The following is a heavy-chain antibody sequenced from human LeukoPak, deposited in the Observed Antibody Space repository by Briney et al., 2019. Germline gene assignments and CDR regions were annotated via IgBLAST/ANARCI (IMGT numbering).Heavy chain of an antibody. D-gene: IGHD3-22*01. CDR2: INPNSSGT. J-gene: IGHJ4*02. CDR3: ARVITMIGVAMGY. V-gene: IGHV1-2*02. CDR1: GYTFTGYY. Sequence: GASVKVSCKASGYTFTGYYMHWVRDPPGQGLEWRGWINPNSSGTNYAKKFQGRVTMTRDTSISTAYMELSRLRSDGTAVYYCARVITMIGVAMGYWGEGTLVTVSS.